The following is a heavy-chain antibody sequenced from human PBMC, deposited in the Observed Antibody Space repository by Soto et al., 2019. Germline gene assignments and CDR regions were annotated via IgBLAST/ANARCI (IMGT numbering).Heavy chain of an antibody. V-gene: IGHV4-38-2*01. CDR2: IYFTGTT. Sequence: SETLSLTCDVPGYAISSGFYWAWIRQPPGKRLERIGNIYFTGTTSYNPSLKTRVTMSVDTSKNQFSLRLSSVTAADTAVFYCARVRRIGMSGSPGDSWGQGTQVTVSS. CDR3: ARVRRIGMSGSPGDS. J-gene: IGHJ4*02. CDR1: GYAISSGFY. D-gene: IGHD3-10*01.